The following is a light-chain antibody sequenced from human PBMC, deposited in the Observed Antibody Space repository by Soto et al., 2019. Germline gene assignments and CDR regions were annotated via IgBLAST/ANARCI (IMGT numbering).Light chain of an antibody. J-gene: IGKJ4*01. CDR2: AAS. CDR3: QQTYSIPLT. V-gene: IGKV1-39*01. Sequence: DIQMTQSPSTLSASVGDRVTITCRASQSIKRFLNWYQQKPGKAPKLLIYAASSLQSGVPSRFSGSGSGTDFTFTISSLQAEDFATYFCQQTYSIPLTFGGGTKVDIK. CDR1: QSIKRF.